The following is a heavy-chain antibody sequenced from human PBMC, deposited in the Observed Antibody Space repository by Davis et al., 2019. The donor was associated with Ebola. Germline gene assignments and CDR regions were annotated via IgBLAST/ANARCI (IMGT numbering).Heavy chain of an antibody. CDR2: IRHDGSNK. V-gene: IGHV3-30*02. CDR3: AKDAYSSSYYFDF. J-gene: IGHJ4*02. Sequence: GGSLRLSCVASGFTFSSHGMHWVRQAPGKGLEWVAFIRHDGSNKYYVDSVKGRFTISRDNSKNTLYPQMNNLRAEDTAVYYCAKDAYSSSYYFDFWGQGTLVTVSS. CDR1: GFTFSSHG. D-gene: IGHD6-6*01.